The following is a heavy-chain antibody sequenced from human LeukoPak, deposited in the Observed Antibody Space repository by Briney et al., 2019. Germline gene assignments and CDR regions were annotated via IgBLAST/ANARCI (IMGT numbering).Heavy chain of an antibody. D-gene: IGHD1-26*01. Sequence: QAGGSLRLSCAASGFTFSSYWMSWVRQAPGKGLEWVANINLDGSEKYYVDSVKGRFTISRDNAKNSLYLQMRSLRAEDTAIYYCARDSPYSDSFAYDYWGQGTLVNVSS. J-gene: IGHJ4*02. CDR1: GFTFSSYW. V-gene: IGHV3-7*01. CDR2: INLDGSEK. CDR3: ARDSPYSDSFAYDY.